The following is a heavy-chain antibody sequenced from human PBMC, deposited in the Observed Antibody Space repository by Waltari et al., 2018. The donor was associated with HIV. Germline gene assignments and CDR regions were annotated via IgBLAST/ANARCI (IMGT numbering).Heavy chain of an antibody. CDR1: GFPFINYA. CDR3: ARIYVSGAFDI. D-gene: IGHD3-10*01. J-gene: IGHJ3*02. Sequence: EAQLLESGGGLVQPGGSLRVSCVGSGFPFINYAMIWVRQAPGKGLEWVSAIAASYPNTYYSDSVRGRFTVSKDNSENSLHLQMNSLRAEDTALYYCARIYVSGAFDIWGQGTVVTVSS. CDR2: IAASYPNT. V-gene: IGHV3-23*01.